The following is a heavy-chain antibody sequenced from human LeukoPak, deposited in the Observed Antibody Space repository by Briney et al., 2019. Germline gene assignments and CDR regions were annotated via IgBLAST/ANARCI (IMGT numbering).Heavy chain of an antibody. CDR2: INRSGST. J-gene: IGHJ5*02. Sequence: SETLSLTCAVYGGSFSGYYWSWIRQPPGKGLEWIGEINRSGSTNYNPSLKSRVTISVDTSKNQFSLKLSPVTAADTAVYYCARGGGWRRHYYDSSGYSQENWFDPWGQGTLVTVSS. CDR1: GGSFSGYY. V-gene: IGHV4-34*01. D-gene: IGHD3-22*01. CDR3: ARGGGWRRHYYDSSGYSQENWFDP.